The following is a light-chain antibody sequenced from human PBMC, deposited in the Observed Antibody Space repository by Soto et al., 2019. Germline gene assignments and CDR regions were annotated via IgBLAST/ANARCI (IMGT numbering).Light chain of an antibody. J-gene: IGKJ2*01. Sequence: DTQMTQSPSSLSASVGDRVTITCRASQSIRSFLNWYQQIPGKAPKLLIYAASTLRSGVPSRFSGSGSGTDFTLSISSLQPDDFATYYCQQSYINPYTFGQGTKVDIK. CDR1: QSIRSF. CDR3: QQSYINPYT. V-gene: IGKV1-39*01. CDR2: AAS.